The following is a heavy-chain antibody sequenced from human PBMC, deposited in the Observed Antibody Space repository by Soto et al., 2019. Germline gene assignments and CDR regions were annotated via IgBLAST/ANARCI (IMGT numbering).Heavy chain of an antibody. CDR1: GGSISSYY. D-gene: IGHD6-19*01. CDR2: IYYSGST. V-gene: IGHV4-59*08. J-gene: IGHJ4*02. CDR3: ARYIGAVAGTGFDY. Sequence: SETLSLTCTVSGGSISSYYWSWIRQPPGKGLEWIGYIYYSGSTNYNPSLKSRVTISVDTSENQFSLKLSSVTAADTAVYYCARYIGAVAGTGFDYWGQGTLVTV.